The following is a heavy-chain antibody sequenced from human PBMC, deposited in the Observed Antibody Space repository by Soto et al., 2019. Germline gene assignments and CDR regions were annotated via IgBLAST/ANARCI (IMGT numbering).Heavy chain of an antibody. CDR3: ATDLNRAST. CDR1: GFSLSNHW. J-gene: IGHJ4*02. V-gene: IGHV3-7*03. Sequence: EVQMVESGGGLVQPGGSLRLSCAASGFSLSNHWMTWVRQAPGKGLEWVASIKQDGSEIFYVDYVKGRFTISRDNAKNSLSLKMNSLRVEDAAVYYCATDLNRASTWGQGTLVTVSS. CDR2: IKQDGSEI.